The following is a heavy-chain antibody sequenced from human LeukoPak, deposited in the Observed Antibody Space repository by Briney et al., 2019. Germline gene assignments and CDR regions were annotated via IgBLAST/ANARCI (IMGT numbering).Heavy chain of an antibody. D-gene: IGHD3-9*01. V-gene: IGHV3-7*04. CDR3: ARDIGRYFDF. Sequence: PGGSLRLSCAASTFTFSRYWMSWVRQAPGKGLEWVANIKQDGSEKYYVDSVKGRFTISRDNAKNSLFLQMNSLRAEGTAVYYCARDIGRYFDFGGRGTLVTVSS. J-gene: IGHJ4*02. CDR2: IKQDGSEK. CDR1: TFTFSRYW.